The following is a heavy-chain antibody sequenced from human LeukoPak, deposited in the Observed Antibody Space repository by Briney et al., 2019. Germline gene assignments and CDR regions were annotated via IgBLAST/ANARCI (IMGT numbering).Heavy chain of an antibody. J-gene: IGHJ4*02. CDR1: NPSITSYY. D-gene: IGHD2-21*02. Sequence: SETLSLTCSVSNPSITSYYWCWLGQSPGKGREGIGYISNSGNTNYNPSLKSRVTISVDTSKNQYSSSLTSASAPDTAVESCARPWSSCDGGGSDCYSFDYWGQGSLVTVSS. CDR2: ISNSGNT. V-gene: IGHV4-59*08. CDR3: ARPWSSCDGGGSDCYSFDY.